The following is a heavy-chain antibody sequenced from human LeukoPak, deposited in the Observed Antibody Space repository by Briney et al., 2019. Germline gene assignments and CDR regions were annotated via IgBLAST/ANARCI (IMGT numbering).Heavy chain of an antibody. D-gene: IGHD6-19*01. J-gene: IGHJ4*02. CDR2: INHSGST. V-gene: IGHV4-34*01. CDR1: GGSFSGYY. CDR3: ARGPSGWYGSRTNYYFDY. Sequence: SKTLSLTCAVYGGSFSGYYWSWIRQPPGKGLEWIGEINHSGSTNYNPSLKSRVTISVDTSKNQFSLKLSSVTAADTAVYYCARGPSGWYGSRTNYYFDYWGQGTLVTVSS.